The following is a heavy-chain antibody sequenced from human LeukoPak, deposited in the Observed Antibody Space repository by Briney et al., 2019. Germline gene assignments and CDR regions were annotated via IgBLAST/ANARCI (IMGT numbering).Heavy chain of an antibody. CDR1: GYTLTELS. CDR2: FDPEDGET. Sequence: ASVKVSCKVSGYTLTELSMHWVRQAPGKGLEWMGGFDPEDGETIYAQKFQGRVTITRNTSISTAYMELSSLRSEDTAVYYCARTLDYWGQGTLVTVSS. CDR3: ARTLDY. J-gene: IGHJ4*02. V-gene: IGHV1-24*01.